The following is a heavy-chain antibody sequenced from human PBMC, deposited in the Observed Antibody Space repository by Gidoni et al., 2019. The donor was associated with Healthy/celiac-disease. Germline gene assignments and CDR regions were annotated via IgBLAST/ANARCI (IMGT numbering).Heavy chain of an antibody. CDR3: ANGGSMVRGVLDY. CDR1: GFPFSSYG. V-gene: IGHV3-30*18. Sequence: QVQLVESGGGVVQPGRSLRRSCAASGFPFSSYGMHWVRQAPGKGLEWVAVISYDGSNKYYADSVKGRFTISRDNSKNTLYLQMNSLRAEDTAVYYCANGGSMVRGVLDYWGQGTLVTVSS. CDR2: ISYDGSNK. J-gene: IGHJ4*02. D-gene: IGHD3-10*01.